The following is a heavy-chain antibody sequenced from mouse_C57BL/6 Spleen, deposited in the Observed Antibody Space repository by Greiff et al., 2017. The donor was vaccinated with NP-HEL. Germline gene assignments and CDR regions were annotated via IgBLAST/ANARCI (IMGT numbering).Heavy chain of an antibody. D-gene: IGHD2-4*01. Sequence: VKLQQPGAELVRPGSSVKLSCKASGYTFTSYWMHWVKQRPIQGLEWIGNIDPSDSETHYNQKFKDKATLTVDKSSSTAYMQLSSLTSEDSAVYYCARGAYYDYDGAMDYWGQGTSVTVSS. CDR3: ARGAYYDYDGAMDY. J-gene: IGHJ4*01. CDR2: IDPSDSET. V-gene: IGHV1-52*01. CDR1: GYTFTSYW.